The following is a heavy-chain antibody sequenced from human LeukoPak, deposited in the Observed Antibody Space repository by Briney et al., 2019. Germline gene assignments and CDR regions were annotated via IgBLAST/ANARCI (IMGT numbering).Heavy chain of an antibody. Sequence: PGGSLRLSCAASGFTFSSYGMHWVRQAPGKGLEWVAVIWYDGSNKYYADSVKGRFTISGDNSKNTLYLQMNSLRAEDTAVYYCARDPTDYGDQPGYWGQGTLVTVSS. CDR1: GFTFSSYG. CDR2: IWYDGSNK. J-gene: IGHJ4*02. D-gene: IGHD4-17*01. V-gene: IGHV3-33*01. CDR3: ARDPTDYGDQPGY.